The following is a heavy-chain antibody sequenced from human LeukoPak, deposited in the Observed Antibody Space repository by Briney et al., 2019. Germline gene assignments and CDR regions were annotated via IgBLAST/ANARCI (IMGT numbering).Heavy chain of an antibody. CDR2: VYYSGST. CDR1: GGSISSYF. Sequence: SETLSLTCTVSGGSISSYFWSWIRQPPGKGLEWIGYVYYSGSTNYNPSLKSRVTISVDTSKNQFSLRLNSVTAADTAVYYCARVDTVTTTFDYWGQGTLVTVSS. V-gene: IGHV4-59*01. J-gene: IGHJ4*02. D-gene: IGHD4-17*01. CDR3: ARVDTVTTTFDY.